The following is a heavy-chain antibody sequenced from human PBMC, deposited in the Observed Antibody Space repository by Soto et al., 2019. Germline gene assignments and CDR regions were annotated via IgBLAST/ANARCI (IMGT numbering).Heavy chain of an antibody. CDR3: ARKEYGSGHFEF. CDR2: AFHTGGT. J-gene: IGHJ4*02. V-gene: IGHV4-4*02. Sequence: SETLSLTCAVSGGSISSINWWNWVRQAPGKGLEWIGEAFHTGGTNYNPSLKSRLTMSIDKSKNSFSLSLSSVTVADTAVYYCARKEYGSGHFEFWGQGIQVTVSS. D-gene: IGHD3-10*01. CDR1: GGSISSINW.